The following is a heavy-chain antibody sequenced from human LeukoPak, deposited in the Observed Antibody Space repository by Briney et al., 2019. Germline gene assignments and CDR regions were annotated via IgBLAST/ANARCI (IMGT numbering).Heavy chain of an antibody. J-gene: IGHJ4*02. CDR1: GXSISSSSYY. CDR3: ARERPRNGGLFDY. D-gene: IGHD3-16*01. V-gene: IGHV4-39*02. CDR2: IYYSGST. Sequence: PSETLSLTCTVSGXSISSSSYYWGWIRQPPGKGLEWIGSIYYSGSTYYNPSLKSRVTISVDTSKNQFSLKLSSVTAADTAVYYCARERPRNGGLFDYWGQGTLVTVSS.